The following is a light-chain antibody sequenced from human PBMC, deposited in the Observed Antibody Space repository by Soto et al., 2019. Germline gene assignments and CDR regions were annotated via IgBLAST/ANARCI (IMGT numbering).Light chain of an antibody. CDR1: QNIGGN. Sequence: EIEMTQSPAALSVSPGQSVTLSCRSSQNIGGNFAWYQQRPGQSPRLLIYAASDRANGVPARFSGSGSGTEFTLTINSLQSEDFAVYYCQQYAQRWTFGQGTKVDI. CDR3: QQYAQRWT. J-gene: IGKJ1*01. V-gene: IGKV3-15*01. CDR2: AAS.